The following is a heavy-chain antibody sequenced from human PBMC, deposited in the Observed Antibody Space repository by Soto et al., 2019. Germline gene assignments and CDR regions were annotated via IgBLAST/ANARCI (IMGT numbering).Heavy chain of an antibody. Sequence: GRALRLSCAASGFAVSCNYMSWVRQAPGKGLEWVSVIYSGGSTYYADSVKGRFTISRDNSKNTLYLQMNSLRAEDTAVYYCARDYGSGIFDYWGQGTLVTVSS. J-gene: IGHJ4*02. D-gene: IGHD3-10*01. CDR1: GFAVSCNY. V-gene: IGHV3-53*01. CDR3: ARDYGSGIFDY. CDR2: IYSGGST.